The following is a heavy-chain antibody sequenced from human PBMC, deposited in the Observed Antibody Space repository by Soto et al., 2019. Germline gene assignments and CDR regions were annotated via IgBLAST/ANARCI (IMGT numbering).Heavy chain of an antibody. V-gene: IGHV5-51*07. CDR2: IYPGDSDT. D-gene: IGHD5-18*01. Sequence: PGESLKVSCKGSGYSFTSYWIGWVHQVPGKGLEWMGIIYPGDSDTRYSPSFQGQVTISADKSISTAYLQWSSLKASDTAMYYCARFRGYSYGPSYFDYWGQGTLATVSS. CDR3: ARFRGYSYGPSYFDY. CDR1: GYSFTSYW. J-gene: IGHJ4*02.